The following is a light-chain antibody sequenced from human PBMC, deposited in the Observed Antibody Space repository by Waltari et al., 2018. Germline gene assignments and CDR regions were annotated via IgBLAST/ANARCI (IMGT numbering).Light chain of an antibody. V-gene: IGKV1-8*01. CDR1: QGISSY. J-gene: IGKJ3*01. Sequence: AIRMTQSPSSLSASTGDRVTITCRASQGISSYLAWYQQKPGKAPKLLIYAASTLQSGVPSRFIGSGSGTDFTLTISCLQSEDFATYYCQQYYSYPSTFGPGTKVDIK. CDR2: AAS. CDR3: QQYYSYPST.